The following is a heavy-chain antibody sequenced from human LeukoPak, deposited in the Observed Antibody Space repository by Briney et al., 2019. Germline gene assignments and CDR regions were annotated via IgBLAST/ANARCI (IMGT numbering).Heavy chain of an antibody. CDR3: ASSSIFGVVIIPVPHYYYGMDV. Sequence: ASVKVSCKASGGTFSSYAISWVRQAPGQGLEWMGGIIPIFGTANYAQKFQGRVTITAGESTSTAYMELSSLRSEDTAVYYCASSSIFGVVIIPVPHYYYGMDVWGQGTTVTVSS. CDR1: GGTFSSYA. CDR2: IIPIFGTA. D-gene: IGHD3-3*01. V-gene: IGHV1-69*13. J-gene: IGHJ6*02.